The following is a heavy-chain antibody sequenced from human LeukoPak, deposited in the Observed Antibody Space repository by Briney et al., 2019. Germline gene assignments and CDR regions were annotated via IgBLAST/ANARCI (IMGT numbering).Heavy chain of an antibody. CDR2: ISSSSSYI. V-gene: IGHV3-21*01. CDR1: GSTFSSYS. D-gene: IGHD6-13*01. CDR3: ARDTVAAAGTIDY. J-gene: IGHJ4*02. Sequence: GGSLRLSCAASGSTFSSYSMNWVRQAPGKGLEWVSSISSSSSYIYYADSVKGRFTISRDNAKNSLYLQMNSLRAEDTAVYYCARDTVAAAGTIDYWGQGTLVTVSS.